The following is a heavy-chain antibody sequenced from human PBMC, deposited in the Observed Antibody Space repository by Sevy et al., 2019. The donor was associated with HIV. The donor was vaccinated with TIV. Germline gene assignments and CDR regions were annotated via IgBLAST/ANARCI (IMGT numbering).Heavy chain of an antibody. CDR2: INTNTGNP. D-gene: IGHD6-19*01. J-gene: IGHJ4*02. Sequence: ASVKVSCKASGYTFTSYAMNWVRQAPGQGLEWMGWINTNTGNPTYAQGFTGRFVFSLDTSVSTAYLQISSLKAEDTAVYYCARDRIAVAHQRGGWGIGFVDYWGQGTLVTVSS. V-gene: IGHV7-4-1*02. CDR1: GYTFTSYA. CDR3: ARDRIAVAHQRGGWGIGFVDY.